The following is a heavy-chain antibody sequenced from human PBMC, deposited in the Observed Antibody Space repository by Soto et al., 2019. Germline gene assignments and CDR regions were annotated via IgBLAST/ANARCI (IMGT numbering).Heavy chain of an antibody. D-gene: IGHD2-2*01. CDR3: AVILGYCSSTSCQPFDY. CDR1: GFTFSDYY. J-gene: IGHJ4*02. V-gene: IGHV3-11*01. Sequence: GGSLRLSCAASGFTFSDYYMSWIRQAPGKGLEWVSYISSSGSTIYYADSVKGRFTISRDNAKNSLYLQMNSLRAEDTAVYYCAVILGYCSSTSCQPFDYWSQGTLVTVSS. CDR2: ISSSGSTI.